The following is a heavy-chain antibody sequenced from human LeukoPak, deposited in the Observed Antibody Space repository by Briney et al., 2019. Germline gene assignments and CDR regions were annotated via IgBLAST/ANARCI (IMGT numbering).Heavy chain of an antibody. CDR2: FDPEDGET. J-gene: IGHJ3*02. CDR1: GYTLTELS. CDR3: ATLYCSGGSCHDGNAFDI. V-gene: IGHV1-24*01. Sequence: ASVKVSCKVSGYTLTELSMHWVRQAPGKGLEWVGGFDPEDGETIYAQKFQGRVTMTEDTSTDTAYMELSSLRSEDTAVYYCATLYCSGGSCHDGNAFDIWGQGTMVTVSS. D-gene: IGHD2-15*01.